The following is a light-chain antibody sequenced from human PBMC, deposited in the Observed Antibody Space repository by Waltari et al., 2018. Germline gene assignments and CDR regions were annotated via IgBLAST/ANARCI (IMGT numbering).Light chain of an antibody. CDR2: DAS. V-gene: IGKV3-20*01. J-gene: IGKJ1*01. CDR3: QHYVSLPVT. Sequence: EIVLTQSPGTLSLSPGERATLPCRASQSFTRYLALYQNRPGQAPRLLNYDASTRAAGVADRFSGSGSGTDFSLTISRLEPEDFAVYYCQHYVSLPVTFGQGTRVEIK. CDR1: QSFTRY.